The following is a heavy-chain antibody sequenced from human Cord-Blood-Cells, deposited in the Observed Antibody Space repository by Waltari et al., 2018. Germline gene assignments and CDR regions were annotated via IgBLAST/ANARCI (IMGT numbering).Heavy chain of an antibody. CDR3: ARPGTTVTNGGAFDI. J-gene: IGHJ3*02. V-gene: IGHV5-51*01. CDR2: IYPGDSDT. D-gene: IGHD4-17*01. CDR1: GYSFTSYW. Sequence: EVQLVQSGAEVKKPGESLKISCKGSGYSFTSYWTGWVRQTPGKGLEWMGIIYPGDSDTRYSPSFQGQVTISADKSISTAYLQWSSLKASDTAMYYCARPGTTVTNGGAFDIWGQGTMVTVSS.